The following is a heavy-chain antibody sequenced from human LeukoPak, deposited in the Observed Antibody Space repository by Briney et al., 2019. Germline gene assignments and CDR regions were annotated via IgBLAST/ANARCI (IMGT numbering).Heavy chain of an antibody. CDR3: ARRSSSSSYNWFDP. CDR1: GGSISSSSYY. V-gene: IGHV4-39*01. CDR2: IYYSGST. D-gene: IGHD6-6*01. Sequence: PSETLSLTCTVSGGSISSSSYYWGWIRQPPGKGLEWIGSIYYSGSTYYNPSLESRVTISVDTSKNQFSLKLSSVTAADTAVYYCARRSSSSSYNWFDPWGQGTLVTVSS. J-gene: IGHJ5*02.